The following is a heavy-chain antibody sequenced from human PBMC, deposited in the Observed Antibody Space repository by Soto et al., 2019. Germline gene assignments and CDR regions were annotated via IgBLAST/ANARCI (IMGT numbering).Heavy chain of an antibody. CDR1: GGSISSGGYY. CDR3: ARDRRGHYYDSSVPRVWYYYGMDV. J-gene: IGHJ6*02. CDR2: IYYSGST. Sequence: PSETLSLTCTVSGGSISSGGYYWSWIRQHPGKGLEWIGYIYYSGSTYYNPSLKSRVTISVDTSKNQFSLKLSSVTAADTAVYYCARDRRGHYYDSSVPRVWYYYGMDVRGQGTTVTVSS. V-gene: IGHV4-31*03. D-gene: IGHD3-22*01.